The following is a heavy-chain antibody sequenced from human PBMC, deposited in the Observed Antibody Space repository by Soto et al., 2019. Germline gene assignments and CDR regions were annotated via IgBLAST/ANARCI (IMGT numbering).Heavy chain of an antibody. CDR2: IIPILGIA. CDR1: GGTFSSYT. J-gene: IGHJ4*02. CDR3: ARDTEYSSGWMDY. V-gene: IGHV1-69*08. Sequence: QVPLVQSGAEVKKPGSSVKVSCKASGGTFSSYTISWVRQAPGQGLEWMGRIIPILGIANYAQKFQGRVTITADKSTSTAYMELSSLRSEDTAVYYCARDTEYSSGWMDYWGQGTLVTVSS. D-gene: IGHD6-19*01.